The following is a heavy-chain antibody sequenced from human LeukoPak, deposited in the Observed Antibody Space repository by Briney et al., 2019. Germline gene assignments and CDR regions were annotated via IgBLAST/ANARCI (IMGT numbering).Heavy chain of an antibody. CDR1: GGSISSSSYY. CDR3: ARDQYYDSSTYYEIDY. Sequence: SETLSLTCTVSGGSISSSSYYWGWIRQPPGKGLEWIGSIYYSGSTYYNPSLKSRVTISVDTSKNQFSLKLSSVTAADTAVYYCARDQYYDSSTYYEIDYWGQGTLVTVSS. CDR2: IYYSGST. J-gene: IGHJ4*02. D-gene: IGHD3-22*01. V-gene: IGHV4-39*07.